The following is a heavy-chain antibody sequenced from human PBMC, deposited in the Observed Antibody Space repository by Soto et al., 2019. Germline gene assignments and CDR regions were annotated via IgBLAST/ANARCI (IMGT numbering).Heavy chain of an antibody. V-gene: IGHV4-4*02. CDR1: GGSISSSNW. CDR2: IYHSGST. CDR3: ARAHLYYDFLAAFDI. J-gene: IGHJ3*02. D-gene: IGHD3-3*01. Sequence: QVQLQESGPGLVKPSGTLSLTCAVSGGSISSSNWWSWVRQPPGKGLEWIGEIYHSGSTNYNPSLKSRVTISVDTSKNQFPLKLSSVTAADTAVYYCARAHLYYDFLAAFDIWGQGTMVTVSS.